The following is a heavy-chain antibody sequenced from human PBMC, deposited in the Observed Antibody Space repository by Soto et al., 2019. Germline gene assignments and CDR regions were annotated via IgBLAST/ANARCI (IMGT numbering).Heavy chain of an antibody. D-gene: IGHD3-10*01. J-gene: IGHJ4*02. CDR3: ARLVYDTRLNYMYFDF. V-gene: IGHV4-4*02. CDR1: GVSLTSGNW. CDR2: IFHDGTA. Sequence: ASETLSLTCAVSGVSLTSGNWWTWVRQSPQRGLEYIGEIFHDGTANYYPSFERRVAMSVDTSRNQFSLKLTSVTAADTAVYFCARLVYDTRLNYMYFDFWGPGTLVTVSS.